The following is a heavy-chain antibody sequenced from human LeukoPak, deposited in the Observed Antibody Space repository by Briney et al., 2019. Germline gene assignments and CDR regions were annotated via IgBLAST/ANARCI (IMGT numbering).Heavy chain of an antibody. Sequence: GGSLRLSCAASGFTFSSYGMHWVRQAPGKGLEWVAVIWYDGSKKYYIDSVKGRFTISRDNSKNTLYLQMNSLRAEDTAVYYCARKYSGYDAGMDVWGQGITVTVSS. V-gene: IGHV3-33*01. CDR2: IWYDGSKK. J-gene: IGHJ6*02. CDR3: ARKYSGYDAGMDV. CDR1: GFTFSSYG. D-gene: IGHD5-12*01.